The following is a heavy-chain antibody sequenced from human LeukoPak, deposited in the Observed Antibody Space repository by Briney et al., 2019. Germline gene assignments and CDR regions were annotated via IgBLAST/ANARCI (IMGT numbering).Heavy chain of an antibody. CDR1: GFTFSSYS. V-gene: IGHV3-21*01. D-gene: IGHD3-10*02. CDR3: AELGITMIGGV. Sequence: GGSLRLSCVGSGFTFSSYSMTWVRQAPGKGLEWVSSISTSSSYIYYADSVKGRFTISRDNAKNSLYLQMNSLRAEDTAVYYCAELGITMIGGVWGKGTTVTISS. J-gene: IGHJ6*04. CDR2: ISTSSSYI.